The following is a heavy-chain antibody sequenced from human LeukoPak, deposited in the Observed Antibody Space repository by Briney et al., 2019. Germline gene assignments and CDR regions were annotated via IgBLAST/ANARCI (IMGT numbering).Heavy chain of an antibody. CDR1: GFTFSDYW. D-gene: IGHD3-10*01. Sequence: PGGSLRLSCAASGFTFSDYWMSWVRQAPGKGLEWVSVIYSGGSTCYADSVKGRFTIPRDNSKNTLYLQMNSLRAEDTAVYYCARGWRYGSGSPPRNYWGQGTLVTVSS. V-gene: IGHV3-53*01. CDR3: ARGWRYGSGSPPRNY. CDR2: IYSGGST. J-gene: IGHJ4*02.